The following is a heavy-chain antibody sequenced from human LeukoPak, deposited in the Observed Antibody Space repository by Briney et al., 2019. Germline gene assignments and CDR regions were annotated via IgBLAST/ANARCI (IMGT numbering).Heavy chain of an antibody. J-gene: IGHJ4*02. CDR2: ISSSSSYI. CDR3: ARDTVEMATISAY. D-gene: IGHD5-24*01. V-gene: IGHV3-21*01. CDR1: GFTFSSYS. Sequence: PGGSLRLSCAASGFTFSSYSMNWVRQAPGKGLEWVSSISSSSSYIYYADSVKGRFTISRDNAKNSLYLQMNSLRAEDTAVYYCARDTVEMATISAYWGQGTLVTVSS.